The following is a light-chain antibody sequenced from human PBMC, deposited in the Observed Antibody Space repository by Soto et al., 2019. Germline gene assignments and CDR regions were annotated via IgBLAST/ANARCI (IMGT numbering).Light chain of an antibody. CDR2: EVS. Sequence: QSALTQPASVSASPGQSITISCTGTSSDVGGYNYVSWYQQHPGKAPKLVIYEVSNRPSGVSNRFSGSKSGNTASLTISGLQAEDEADYYCSSYTSSGTYVFGTGTKLTVL. CDR3: SSYTSSGTYV. J-gene: IGLJ1*01. CDR1: SSDVGGYNY. V-gene: IGLV2-14*01.